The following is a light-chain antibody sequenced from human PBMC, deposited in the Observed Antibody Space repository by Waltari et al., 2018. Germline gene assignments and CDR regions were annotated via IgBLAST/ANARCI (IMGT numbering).Light chain of an antibody. Sequence: DIQMTQSPSSLSASVGDRVTITFRASQSISTYLNWYQQIPGKAPKLLIYATSNLQSGFPSRFSGSGSGTHFTLTISSLQPEDFSMYYCQQSYTSPWTFGQGTRVEIK. V-gene: IGKV1-39*01. CDR3: QQSYTSPWT. J-gene: IGKJ1*01. CDR2: ATS. CDR1: QSISTY.